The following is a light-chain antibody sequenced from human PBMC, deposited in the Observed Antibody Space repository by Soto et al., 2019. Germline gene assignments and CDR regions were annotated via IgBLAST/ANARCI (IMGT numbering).Light chain of an antibody. CDR1: RNIGSW. CDR3: QQHSNYPIT. CDR2: RAS. Sequence: DIQMTKSPSTLSASVGDRVTITCRASRNIGSWLAWYQQKAGKAPNLLIYRASILETGVPSRFTGSASGTEFTLTISSLQPDDFATYYCQQHSNYPITFCGVTKVDVK. J-gene: IGKJ4*01. V-gene: IGKV1-5*03.